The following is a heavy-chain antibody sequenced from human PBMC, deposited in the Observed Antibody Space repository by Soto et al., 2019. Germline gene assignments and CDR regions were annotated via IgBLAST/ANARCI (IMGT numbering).Heavy chain of an antibody. CDR1: GGSFSGYY. D-gene: IGHD3-10*01. V-gene: IGHV4-34*01. Sequence: SETLSLTCAVYGGSFSGYYWSWIRQPPGKGLEWIGEINHSGSTNYNPSLKSRVTISVDTSKNQFSPKLSSVTAADTAVYYCARVRRISYYGSGSYYNVYGYWGQGTLVTVSS. CDR2: INHSGST. CDR3: ARVRRISYYGSGSYYNVYGY. J-gene: IGHJ4*02.